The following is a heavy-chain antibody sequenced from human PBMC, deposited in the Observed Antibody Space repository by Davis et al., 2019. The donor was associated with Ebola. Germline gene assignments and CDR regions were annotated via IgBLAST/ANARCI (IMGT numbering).Heavy chain of an antibody. Sequence: PGGSLRLSCAASGFSFSSYWMRWVRQAPGKGLEWVANIKHDGSDSYYVDSVEGRFTISRDNAKNSLYLQMSSLRAEDSAVYYCAREERWAFDYWGQGTLVTVSS. D-gene: IGHD1-26*01. CDR1: GFSFSSYW. J-gene: IGHJ4*02. CDR3: AREERWAFDY. CDR2: IKHDGSDS. V-gene: IGHV3-7*01.